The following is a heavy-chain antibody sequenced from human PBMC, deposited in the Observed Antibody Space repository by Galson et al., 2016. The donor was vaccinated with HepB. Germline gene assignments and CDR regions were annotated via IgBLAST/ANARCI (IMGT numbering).Heavy chain of an antibody. Sequence: SLRLSCAASGFTFSDAWMSWVRQAPGKGLEWVGRIKSKTGGGTTHYAAPVKGRFTISRDDSKNTLYLYMNSLKTEDTAVYYCTTMRGYRYAYWSGYYDYGMDVWGPGTTVTVSS. D-gene: IGHD5-18*01. V-gene: IGHV3-15*01. CDR1: GFTFSDAW. CDR3: TTMRGYRYAYWSGYYDYGMDV. CDR2: IKSKTGGGTT. J-gene: IGHJ6*02.